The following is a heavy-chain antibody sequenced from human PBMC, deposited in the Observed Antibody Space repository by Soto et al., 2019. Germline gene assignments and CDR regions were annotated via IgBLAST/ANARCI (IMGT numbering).Heavy chain of an antibody. Sequence: QVQVVQSGAEVKKPGASVKVSCKASGYTFSTYALHWVRQAPGQGLEWMGWINGVNGHTRYSQKFKDRVTISRDTPASTAYMELSGLRSEDTAVYYCARGKGMEENYYYYGMDVWGQGTTVTVSS. J-gene: IGHJ6*02. V-gene: IGHV1-3*01. D-gene: IGHD1-1*01. CDR3: ARGKGMEENYYYYGMDV. CDR1: GYTFSTYA. CDR2: INGVNGHT.